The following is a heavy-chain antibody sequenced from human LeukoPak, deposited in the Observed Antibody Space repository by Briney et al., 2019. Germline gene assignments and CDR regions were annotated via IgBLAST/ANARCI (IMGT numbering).Heavy chain of an antibody. CDR3: AREDGSGWYSFDH. V-gene: IGHV4-59*01. J-gene: IGHJ4*02. Sequence: PSETLSLTCTVSGGSISSYYWSWIRQPPGKGLEWIGYIYYSGSTNYNPSLKSRVTISVDTSKNQFSLKLSFVTAADTAVYYCAREDGSGWYSFDHWGQGTLVTVSS. CDR2: IYYSGST. CDR1: GGSISSYY. D-gene: IGHD6-19*01.